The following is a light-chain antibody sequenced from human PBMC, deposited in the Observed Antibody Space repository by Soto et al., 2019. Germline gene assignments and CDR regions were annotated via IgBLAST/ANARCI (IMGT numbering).Light chain of an antibody. Sequence: DIALTQSPGTLSLSPGDRAILSCRASQSVNRGSLAWYQQRPGQAPRLLIYGATIRATGIPDKFSGSGSGTDFTLTISRLEPEDFAVYYCQQHGSSVRTFGQGTKVEIK. V-gene: IGKV3-20*01. CDR2: GAT. CDR1: QSVNRGS. J-gene: IGKJ1*01. CDR3: QQHGSSVRT.